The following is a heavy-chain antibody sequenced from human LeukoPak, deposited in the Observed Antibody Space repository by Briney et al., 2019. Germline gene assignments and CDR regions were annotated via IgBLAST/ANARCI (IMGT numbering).Heavy chain of an antibody. Sequence: SETLSLTCAVYGGSFSGYYWSWIRQPPGKGLEWIGEINHSGSTNYNPSLKSRVTISVDTSKNQFSLKLSSVTAADTAVYYCARGGIVATSWDYYYMDVRGKGTTVTISS. CDR3: ARGGIVATSWDYYYMDV. V-gene: IGHV4-34*01. D-gene: IGHD5-12*01. CDR2: INHSGST. CDR1: GGSFSGYY. J-gene: IGHJ6*03.